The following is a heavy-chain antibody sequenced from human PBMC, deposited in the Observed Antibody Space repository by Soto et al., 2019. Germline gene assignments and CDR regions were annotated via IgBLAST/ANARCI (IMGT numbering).Heavy chain of an antibody. CDR3: AKLRDFVVLPAGILDY. J-gene: IGHJ4*02. V-gene: IGHV3-23*01. D-gene: IGHD2-8*01. CDR1: GFTFSSYA. CDR2: ISGGGHNT. Sequence: PGGSLRLSCAVSGFTFSSYAMSWVRQAPGKGLEWVSVISGGGHNTYYTPSVKGRFTISRDDFKNTLYLQMNSLRTEDTAMYYCAKLRDFVVLPAGILDYWGPGTLVTVSS.